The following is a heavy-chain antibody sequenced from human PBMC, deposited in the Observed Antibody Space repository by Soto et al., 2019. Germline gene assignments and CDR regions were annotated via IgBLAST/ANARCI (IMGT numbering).Heavy chain of an antibody. J-gene: IGHJ4*02. V-gene: IGHV3-30*18. CDR2: ISYDGSNK. Sequence: LGGSLRLSCAASGFTFSSYGMHWVRQAPGKGLEWVAVISYDGSNKYYADSVKGRFTVSRDNSKNTLYLQMNSLRAEDTAVYYCAKDRGKMAPYYFDYWGQGTLVTVSS. CDR1: GFTFSSYG. CDR3: AKDRGKMAPYYFDY. D-gene: IGHD3-10*01.